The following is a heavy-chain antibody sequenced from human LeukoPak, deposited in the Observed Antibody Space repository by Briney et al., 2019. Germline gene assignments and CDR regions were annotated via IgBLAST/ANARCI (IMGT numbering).Heavy chain of an antibody. Sequence: GGSLRLSCAASGFTFDDYAMHWVRQAPGKGLEWVSGISWNSGSIGYADSAKGRFTISRDNAKNSLYLQMNSLRAEDTALYYCAKSRYYDSSGYSDFDYWGQGTLVTVSS. CDR3: AKSRYYDSSGYSDFDY. V-gene: IGHV3-9*01. CDR2: ISWNSGSI. D-gene: IGHD3-22*01. J-gene: IGHJ4*02. CDR1: GFTFDDYA.